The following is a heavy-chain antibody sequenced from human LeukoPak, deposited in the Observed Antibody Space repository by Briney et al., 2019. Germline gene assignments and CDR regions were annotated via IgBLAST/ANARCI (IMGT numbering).Heavy chain of an antibody. CDR3: ARVEPAAVGQLNDC. J-gene: IGHJ4*02. V-gene: IGHV4-30-4*01. D-gene: IGHD2-2*01. CDR1: GGSINSGDYY. Sequence: SETLSLTCTVSGGSINSGDYYWSWIRQPPGKGLEWIGYIYYSGSTYYTPSLKSRVTISIDTSKNQFSLQLRSVTAAETAVYYCARVEPAAVGQLNDCWGQGTLVTVSS. CDR2: IYYSGST.